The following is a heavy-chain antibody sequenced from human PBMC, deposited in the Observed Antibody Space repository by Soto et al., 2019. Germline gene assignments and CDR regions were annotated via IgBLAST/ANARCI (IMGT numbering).Heavy chain of an antibody. CDR2: ISAYNGNT. CDR1: GYTFTSYG. D-gene: IGHD6-13*01. Sequence: ASVKVSCKASGYTFTSYGISWVRQAPGQGLEWMGWISAYNGNTKYEQKLQGRVTMTTDTPTSTAYMEVRSLRSDDTAVYYCARDVASAGTTWFDSWGQGTLVTVS. V-gene: IGHV1-18*01. J-gene: IGHJ5*01. CDR3: ARDVASAGTTWFDS.